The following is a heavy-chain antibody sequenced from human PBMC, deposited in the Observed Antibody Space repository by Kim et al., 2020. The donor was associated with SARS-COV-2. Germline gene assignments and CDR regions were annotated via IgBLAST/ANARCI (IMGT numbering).Heavy chain of an antibody. J-gene: IGHJ5*02. D-gene: IGHD2-21*01. CDR2: ISGGGGVI. CDR3: VRGRQPNRGENFDP. V-gene: IGHV3-48*01. CDR1: GFTFSNYA. Sequence: GGSLRLSCAASGFTFSNYAFSWFRQAPGRGREWISYISGGGGVIHYADSVKGRFTISRDNAKNSLYLQMNSLRAEDTAVYYCVRGRQPNRGENFDPWGQGTLVTVAS.